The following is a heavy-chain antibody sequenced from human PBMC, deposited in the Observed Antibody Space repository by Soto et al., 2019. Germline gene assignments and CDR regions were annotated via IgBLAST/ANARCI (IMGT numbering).Heavy chain of an antibody. CDR2: ISAYNGNT. V-gene: IGHV1-18*01. CDR3: ARDRSHDSDYGLDAYHI. Sequence: QVQLVQSGAEVKKPGASVKVSCKASGYSFTSYGITWVRQAPGQGLEWMGWISAYNGNTNYAQKFQGRVNMTTDTSTRTVYMGLGSLRSDDTAVYYCARDRSHDSDYGLDAYHIWGQGTMLTVSS. D-gene: IGHD4-17*01. J-gene: IGHJ3*02. CDR1: GYSFTSYG.